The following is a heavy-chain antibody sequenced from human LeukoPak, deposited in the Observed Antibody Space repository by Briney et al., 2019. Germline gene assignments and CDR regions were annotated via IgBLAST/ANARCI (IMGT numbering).Heavy chain of an antibody. D-gene: IGHD3-10*02. CDR3: AELGITMIGGV. V-gene: IGHV3-48*03. J-gene: IGHJ6*04. CDR1: GFTFSSYE. CDR2: ICSSGSTI. Sequence: GGSLRLSCAASGFTFSSYEMNWVRQAPGKGLEWVSYICSSGSTIYYADSVKGRFTISRDNAKNSLYLQMNSLRAEDTAVYYCAELGITMIGGVWGKGTTVTISS.